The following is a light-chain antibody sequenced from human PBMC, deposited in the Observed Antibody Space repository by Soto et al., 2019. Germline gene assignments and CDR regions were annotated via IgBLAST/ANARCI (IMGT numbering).Light chain of an antibody. Sequence: ETVLTQSPATLSFSPGERATLSCRASQSVTSYLAWYQQKPGQAPRLLIYDVSNRASGIPARFSGSGSETDFTLTISSLEPEDFAVYYCQQRSDWPLTFGQGTRLEI. CDR2: DVS. CDR1: QSVTSY. J-gene: IGKJ5*01. CDR3: QQRSDWPLT. V-gene: IGKV3-11*01.